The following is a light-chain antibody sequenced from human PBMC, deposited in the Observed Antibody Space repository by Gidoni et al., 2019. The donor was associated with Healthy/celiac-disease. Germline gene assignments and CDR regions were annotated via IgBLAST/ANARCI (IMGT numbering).Light chain of an antibody. CDR2: GAS. CDR3: QQYNTYPT. V-gene: IGKV3-15*01. J-gene: IGKJ1*01. CDR1: QSVSST. Sequence: EIVMTQSLATLSVSPGDRATLSCRASQSVSSTLAWYQQKPGQAPRLLIYGASTRATGVPARFSGSGSGTEFTLTISSLQSEDFAIYYCQQYNTYPTFGQGTKVEIK.